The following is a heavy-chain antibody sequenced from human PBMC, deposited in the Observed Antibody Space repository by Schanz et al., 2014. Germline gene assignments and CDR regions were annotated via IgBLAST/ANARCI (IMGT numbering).Heavy chain of an antibody. Sequence: QVQLQESGPGLVKPSQTLFVTCTVSGGSISSDDHWSWIRQHPGKGLEWIGYIYYSGNPKYNPSLKIRVLISRDTSKYQFSLTLSSVTAADTAFYYCARIPCSRTACYSFGWFDPWGQGTLVTVSS. V-gene: IGHV4-31*03. CDR3: ARIPCSRTACYSFGWFDP. J-gene: IGHJ5*02. D-gene: IGHD2-2*02. CDR2: IYYSGNP. CDR1: GGSISSDDH.